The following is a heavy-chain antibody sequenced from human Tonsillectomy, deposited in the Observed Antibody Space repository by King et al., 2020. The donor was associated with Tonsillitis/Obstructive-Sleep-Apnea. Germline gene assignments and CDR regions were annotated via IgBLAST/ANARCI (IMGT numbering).Heavy chain of an antibody. V-gene: IGHV3-15*01. Sequence: VQLVESGGGLVKPGGSLRLSCAASGFTFSNAWMSWVRQAPGKGLEWVGRIKSKTDGGTTDYAAPVKGRFTLSTDDSKNTLYLQMNSLKTEDTAVYYCTLYYYGSGSYYPAPRRFDYWGQGTLVTVSS. J-gene: IGHJ4*02. CDR3: TLYYYGSGSYYPAPRRFDY. CDR1: GFTFSNAW. D-gene: IGHD3-10*01. CDR2: IKSKTDGGTT.